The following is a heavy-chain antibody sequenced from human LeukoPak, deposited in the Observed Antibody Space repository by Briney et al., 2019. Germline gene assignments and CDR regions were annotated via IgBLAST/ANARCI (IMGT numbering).Heavy chain of an antibody. CDR3: AKPTQYMDV. J-gene: IGHJ6*03. V-gene: IGHV3-21*01. Sequence: GGSLRLSCAASGFTFSSYSMNWVRQAPGKGLEWVSSISSSSSYIYYADSVKGRFTISRDNSKNTLYLQMNSLRAEDTAVYYCAKPTQYMDVWGKGTTVTVSS. CDR2: ISSSSSYI. CDR1: GFTFSSYS. D-gene: IGHD1-14*01.